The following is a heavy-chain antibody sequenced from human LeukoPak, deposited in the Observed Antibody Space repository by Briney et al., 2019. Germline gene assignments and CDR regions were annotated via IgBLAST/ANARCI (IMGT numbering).Heavy chain of an antibody. CDR1: GFPFSSYA. Sequence: GGSLRLSCAASGFPFSSYAMSWVRQAPGKGLEWVSAISGSGGSTYYADSVKGRFTISRDNSENTLYLQMNSLRAEDTAVYYCAKGEAAGYYYYGMDVWGQGTTVTVSS. CDR3: AKGEAAGYYYYGMDV. J-gene: IGHJ6*02. CDR2: ISGSGGST. V-gene: IGHV3-23*01.